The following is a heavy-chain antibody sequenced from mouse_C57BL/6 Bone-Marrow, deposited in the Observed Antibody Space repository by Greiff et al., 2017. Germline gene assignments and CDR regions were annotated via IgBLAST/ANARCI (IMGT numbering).Heavy chain of an antibody. Sequence: VKLQESGAELARPGASVKLSCKASGYTFTSYGISWVKQRPGQGLEWIGEIYPRSGNTYYNEKFKGKATLTADKSSSTAYMELRSLTSEDSAVYFCAREGGYYDYGAAYYAMDYWGQGTSVTVSS. J-gene: IGHJ4*01. V-gene: IGHV1-81*01. CDR1: GYTFTSYG. D-gene: IGHD2-4*01. CDR2: IYPRSGNT. CDR3: AREGGYYDYGAAYYAMDY.